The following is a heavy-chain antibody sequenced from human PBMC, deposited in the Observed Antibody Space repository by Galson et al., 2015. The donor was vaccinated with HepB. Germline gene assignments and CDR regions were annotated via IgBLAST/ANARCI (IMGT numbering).Heavy chain of an antibody. CDR1: GDSVSSNSAA. J-gene: IGHJ6*02. V-gene: IGHV6-1*01. CDR3: ARSTRNPRYYYGSGSDGMDV. CDR2: TYYRSKWYN. D-gene: IGHD3-10*01. Sequence: CAISGDSVSSNSAAWNWIRQSPSRGLEWLGRTYYRSKWYNDYAVSVKSRITINPDTSKSQFSLQLNSVTPEDTAVYYCARSTRNPRYYYGSGSDGMDVWGQGTTVTVSS.